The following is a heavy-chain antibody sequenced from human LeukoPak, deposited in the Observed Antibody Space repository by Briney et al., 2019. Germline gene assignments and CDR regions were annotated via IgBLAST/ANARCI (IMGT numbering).Heavy chain of an antibody. D-gene: IGHD1-1*01. J-gene: IGHJ4*02. V-gene: IGHV4-39*01. Sequence: SETLSLTCTVSGGSISNNNYYWAWIRRPPAKGLESIGGIYYSGSTYYNPSLKSRVTISALTSKNQFSLRPNFLSVADTDEYYCATWRTAKTGFDYWGQGTLVTVSS. CDR3: ATWRTAKTGFDY. CDR1: GGSISNNNYY. CDR2: IYYSGST.